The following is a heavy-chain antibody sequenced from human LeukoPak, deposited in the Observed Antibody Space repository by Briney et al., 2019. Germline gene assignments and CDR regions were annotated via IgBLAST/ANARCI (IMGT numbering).Heavy chain of an antibody. CDR1: GYSISSGYY. V-gene: IGHV4-38-2*02. J-gene: IGHJ6*03. Sequence: SETLSLACTVSGYSISSGYYRGWIRQPPGKGLEWIGSIYHSGSTHYNPSLKTRVTISVDTSKNQFSLKLSSVTAADTAVYYCARRGSYYYYYYMDVWGKGTTVTVSS. D-gene: IGHD1-26*01. CDR2: IYHSGST. CDR3: ARRGSYYYYYYMDV.